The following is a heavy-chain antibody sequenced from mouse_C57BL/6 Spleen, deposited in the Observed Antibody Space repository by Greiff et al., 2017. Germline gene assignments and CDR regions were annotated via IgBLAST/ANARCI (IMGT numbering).Heavy chain of an antibody. V-gene: IGHV2-2*01. Sequence: VQLQQSGPGLVQPSQSLSITCTVSGFSLTSYGVHWVRQSPGKGLEWLGVIWSGGSTDYNAAFISRLSISKDNSKSQVFFKMNRLQADDTAIYYGARGNYGCSYGFAYWGQGTLVTVSA. D-gene: IGHD1-1*01. CDR1: GFSLTSYG. J-gene: IGHJ3*01. CDR2: IWSGGST. CDR3: ARGNYGCSYGFAY.